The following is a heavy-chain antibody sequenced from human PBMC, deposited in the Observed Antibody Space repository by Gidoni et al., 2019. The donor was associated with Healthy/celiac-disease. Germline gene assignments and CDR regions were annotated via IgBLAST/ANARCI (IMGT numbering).Heavy chain of an antibody. CDR2: IYYSGST. CDR3: ARQISWHHYFDY. D-gene: IGHD6-13*01. V-gene: IGHV4-39*01. CDR1: GGSISSSSYY. J-gene: IGHJ4*02. Sequence: QLQLQESGPGLVKPSETLSLTCTVSGGSISSSSYYWGWIRQPPGKGLEWIGSIYYSGSTYYNPSLKSRVTISVDTSKNQFSLKLSSVTAADTAVYYCARQISWHHYFDYWGQGTLVTVSS.